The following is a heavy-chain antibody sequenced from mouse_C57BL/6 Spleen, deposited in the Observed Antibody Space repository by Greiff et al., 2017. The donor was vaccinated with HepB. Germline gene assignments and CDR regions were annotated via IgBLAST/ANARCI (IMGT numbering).Heavy chain of an antibody. Sequence: EVMLVESGGGLVKPGGSLKLSCAASGFTFSSYAMSWVRQTPEKRLEWVATISDGGSYTYYPDNVKGRFTISRDNAKNNLYLQMSHLKSEDTAMYYCARYDRYAMDYWGQGTSVTVSS. V-gene: IGHV5-4*03. J-gene: IGHJ4*01. CDR2: ISDGGSYT. D-gene: IGHD2-3*01. CDR1: GFTFSSYA. CDR3: ARYDRYAMDY.